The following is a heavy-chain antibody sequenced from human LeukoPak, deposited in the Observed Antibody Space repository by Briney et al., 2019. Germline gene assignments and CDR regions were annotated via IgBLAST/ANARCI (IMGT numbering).Heavy chain of an antibody. CDR1: GGSISSSSYY. V-gene: IGHV4-39*01. J-gene: IGHJ2*01. D-gene: IGHD4-23*01. Sequence: PSETLSLTCTVSGGSISSSSYYWGWIRQPPGKGLEWIGSIYYSGSTYYNPSLKSRVTISVDTSKNQFSPKLSSVTAADTAVYYCARKKIPMTTVVTAYWYFDLWGRGTLVTVSS. CDR2: IYYSGST. CDR3: ARKKIPMTTVVTAYWYFDL.